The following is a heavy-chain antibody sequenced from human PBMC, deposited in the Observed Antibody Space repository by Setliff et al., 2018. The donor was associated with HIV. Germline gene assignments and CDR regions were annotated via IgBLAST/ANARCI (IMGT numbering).Heavy chain of an antibody. Sequence: SETLSLTCTVSGGSISSDTYHYSWIRQPAGKGLEWIGQTYSSGSTRCNPSLKSRVTISVDTSKNQFSLTLSSVTAADTAMYYCATYAGNGGGKGYWGQGTLVTVSS. CDR2: TYSSGST. CDR3: ATYAGNGGGKGY. CDR1: GGSISSDTYH. J-gene: IGHJ4*02. D-gene: IGHD2-21*01. V-gene: IGHV4-61*09.